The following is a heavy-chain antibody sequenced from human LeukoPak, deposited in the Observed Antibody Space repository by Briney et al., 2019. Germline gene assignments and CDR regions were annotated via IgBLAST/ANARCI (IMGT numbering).Heavy chain of an antibody. V-gene: IGHV3-23*01. CDR2: VRGTGGSP. D-gene: IGHD6-13*01. Sequence: QPGGSLRLSCAASGFTFSSYAMSWVRQAPGKGLEWVTGVRGTGGSPYYADSVRGRFTISRDNSKNTLSLQMNSLRADDTAVYYCAKASSTNWFLSDSWGQGTLVTVSS. J-gene: IGHJ4*02. CDR1: GFTFSSYA. CDR3: AKASSTNWFLSDS.